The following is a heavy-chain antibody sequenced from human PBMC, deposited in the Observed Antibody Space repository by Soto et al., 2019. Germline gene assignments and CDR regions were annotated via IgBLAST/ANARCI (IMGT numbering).Heavy chain of an antibody. CDR2: INHSGSA. CDR1: GGSCVGYI. J-gene: IGHJ4*02. D-gene: IGHD6-19*01. CDR3: ARGLITGSHYSGGWYYFDS. V-gene: IGHV4-34*01. Sequence: TSVTMSLTWAVDGGSCVGYIWSWTSQTQGKGLQWIGQINHSGSASYNPSLKSRVTISVHTSNSQFSLELSSVTAADTAVYYCARGLITGSHYSGGWYYFDSWGQGTQVTVSS.